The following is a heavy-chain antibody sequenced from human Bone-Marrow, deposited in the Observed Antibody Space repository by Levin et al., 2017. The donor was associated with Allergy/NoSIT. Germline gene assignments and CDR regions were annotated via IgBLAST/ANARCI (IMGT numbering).Heavy chain of an antibody. CDR3: ARKYSSGWYFDY. D-gene: IGHD6-19*01. CDR2: IKQDGSEK. Sequence: GESLKISCAASGFTFSSYWMSWVRQAPGKGLEWVANIKQDGSEKYYVDSVKGRFTISRDNAKNSLYLQMNSLRAEDTAVYYCARKYSSGWYFDYWGQGTLVTVSS. J-gene: IGHJ4*02. CDR1: GFTFSSYW. V-gene: IGHV3-7*01.